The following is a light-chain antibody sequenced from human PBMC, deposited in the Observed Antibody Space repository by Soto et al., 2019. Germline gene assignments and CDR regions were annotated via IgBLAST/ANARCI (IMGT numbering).Light chain of an antibody. CDR1: QGISNY. CDR3: QQYNSDPWT. V-gene: IGKV1-27*01. J-gene: IGKJ1*01. CDR2: AAS. Sequence: DIQMTQSPSALSASGGDRVTITCLASQGISNYLAWSQQKPGKVPKLLIYAASTLQSGVPSRFGGSGSGTDFTLTIRCLQPEDVATYYCQQYNSDPWTFGQGTKVEIK.